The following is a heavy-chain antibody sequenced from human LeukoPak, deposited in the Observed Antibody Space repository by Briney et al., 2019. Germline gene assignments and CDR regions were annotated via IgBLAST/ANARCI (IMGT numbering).Heavy chain of an antibody. D-gene: IGHD5-18*01. V-gene: IGHV3-15*01. Sequence: TGGSLRLSCAASGFTFSNAWMSCVRQAPGKGREWVGRIKTKAAGGTTDYSAPVKGRFTISRGDSKNTLYVQINSLKTAHTAVSYCTEAYSYASTGDYWGPGTPVTASS. CDR3: TEAYSYASTGDY. CDR2: IKTKAAGGTT. CDR1: GFTFSNAW. J-gene: IGHJ4*02.